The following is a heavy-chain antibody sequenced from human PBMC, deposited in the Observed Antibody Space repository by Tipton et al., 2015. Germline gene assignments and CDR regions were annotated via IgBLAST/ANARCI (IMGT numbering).Heavy chain of an antibody. D-gene: IGHD5-18*01. V-gene: IGHV4-61*01. CDR1: GGSVSTSNYY. Sequence: LRLSCTVSGGSVSTSNYYWGWIRQSPGKGLEWIGYISYSGSTHYNPSLESRVTISVHTSKNQFSLKLISVAAADTAVYHCARDSFGYYSFDSWGPGTLVTVSS. J-gene: IGHJ4*02. CDR2: ISYSGST. CDR3: ARDSFGYYSFDS.